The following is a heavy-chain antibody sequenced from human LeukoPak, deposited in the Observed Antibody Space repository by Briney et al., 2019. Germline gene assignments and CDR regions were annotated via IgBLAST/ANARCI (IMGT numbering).Heavy chain of an antibody. J-gene: IGHJ4*02. Sequence: PSQTLSLTCAVSGVSISSGGYSWSWIRQPPGKGLEWIGYIYHSGSTYYNPSLKSRVTISVDRSKNQFSLKLSSVTAADTAVYYCARGYGDYGYYFDYWGQGTLVTVSS. CDR1: GVSISSGGYS. CDR2: IYHSGST. V-gene: IGHV4-30-2*01. CDR3: ARGYGDYGYYFDY. D-gene: IGHD4-17*01.